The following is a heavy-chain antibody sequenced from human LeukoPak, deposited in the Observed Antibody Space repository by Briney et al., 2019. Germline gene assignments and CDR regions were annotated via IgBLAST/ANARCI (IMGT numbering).Heavy chain of an antibody. CDR3: ASQYSSGPRDAFDI. Sequence: GGSLRLSCAASGFTFSTYPMNWVRQAPGKGLEWVANIKQDGSETYYVDSVKGRFTISRDNAKNSLSLQMNSLRAEDTAVYYCASQYSSGPRDAFDIWGQGTMVTVSS. V-gene: IGHV3-7*01. D-gene: IGHD5-18*01. J-gene: IGHJ3*02. CDR2: IKQDGSET. CDR1: GFTFSTYP.